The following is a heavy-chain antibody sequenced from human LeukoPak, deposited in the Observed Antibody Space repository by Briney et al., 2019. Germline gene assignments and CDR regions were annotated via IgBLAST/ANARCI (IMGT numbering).Heavy chain of an antibody. V-gene: IGHV4-39*07. CDR1: GGSISSSSYY. Sequence: SETLSLTCTVSGGSISSSSYYWGWIRQPPGKGLEWIGSIYYSGSTYYNPSLKSRVTISVDTSKNQFSLKLSSVTAADTAVYYCARTYYYDSSGYYPSYNWFDPWGQGTLVTVSS. CDR2: IYYSGST. D-gene: IGHD3-22*01. CDR3: ARTYYYDSSGYYPSYNWFDP. J-gene: IGHJ5*02.